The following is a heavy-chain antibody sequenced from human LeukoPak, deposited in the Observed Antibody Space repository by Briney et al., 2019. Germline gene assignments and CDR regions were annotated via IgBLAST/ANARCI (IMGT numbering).Heavy chain of an antibody. CDR1: GFTFSRYT. V-gene: IGHV3-23*01. CDR3: AKFGYSSSWSEGY. D-gene: IGHD6-13*01. CDR2: ISGSGCTT. J-gene: IGHJ4*02. Sequence: PGGSLRLSCAASGFTFSRYTMNWVRQAPGEGGEWVSAISGSGCTTYYAYSLKGRFTISTDYSKNTLYLQMNSLRAEDTAVYYCAKFGYSSSWSEGYWGQGTLVTVSS.